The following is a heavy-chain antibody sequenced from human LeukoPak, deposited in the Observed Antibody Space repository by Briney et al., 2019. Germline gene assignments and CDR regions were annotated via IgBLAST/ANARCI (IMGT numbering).Heavy chain of an antibody. CDR2: ISDDGSNK. Sequence: GGSLRLSCAASGFTFSSYGMHWGRQAPGKGLGWGSVISDDGSNKYYADSVKGRVTISRDNSKNTLYLQMNSLRAEDTALYYCPKEQVMPYFELSMNVWGKGTTVTVPS. J-gene: IGHJ6*04. D-gene: IGHD3-9*01. CDR1: GFTFSSYG. V-gene: IGHV3-30*18. CDR3: PKEQVMPYFELSMNV.